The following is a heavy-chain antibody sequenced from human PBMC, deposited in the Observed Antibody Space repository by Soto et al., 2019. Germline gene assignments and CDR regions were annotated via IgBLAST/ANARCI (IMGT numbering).Heavy chain of an antibody. Sequence: LRLSCAASGFTFSSYAMHWVRQAPGKGLEWVAVISYDGSNKYYADSVKGRFTISRDNSKNTLYLQMNSLRAEDTAVYYCARDTRGFDYWGQGTLVTVSS. CDR1: GFTFSSYA. CDR3: ARDTRGFDY. CDR2: ISYDGSNK. D-gene: IGHD3-10*01. V-gene: IGHV3-30-3*01. J-gene: IGHJ4*02.